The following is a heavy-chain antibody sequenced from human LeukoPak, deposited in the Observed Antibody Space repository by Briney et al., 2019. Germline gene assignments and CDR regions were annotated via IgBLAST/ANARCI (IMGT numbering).Heavy chain of an antibody. CDR3: ARDAGSGTPGSY. CDR2: INPSGGST. J-gene: IGHJ4*02. Sequence: ASVKVSCKASGYTFTSYYMHWVRQAPGQGLEWMGIINPSGGSTSYAQKFQGRVTMTRDTSTSTVYMGLSSLRSEDTAVYYCARDAGSGTPGSYWGQGTLVTVSS. V-gene: IGHV1-46*01. CDR1: GYTFTSYY. D-gene: IGHD3-10*01.